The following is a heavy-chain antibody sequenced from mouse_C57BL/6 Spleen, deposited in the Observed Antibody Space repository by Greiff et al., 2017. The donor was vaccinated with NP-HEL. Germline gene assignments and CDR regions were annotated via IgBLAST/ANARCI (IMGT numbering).Heavy chain of an antibody. CDR3: ARRDGYYDAMDY. CDR1: GFTFSDYY. V-gene: IGHV5-12*01. Sequence: EVKLVESGGGLVQPGGSLKLSCAASGFTFSDYYMYWVRQTPEKRLEWVAYISNGGGSTYYPDTVKGRFTISRDNAKNTLYLQMSRLKSEDTAMYYCARRDGYYDAMDYWGQGTSVTVSS. J-gene: IGHJ4*01. CDR2: ISNGGGST. D-gene: IGHD2-3*01.